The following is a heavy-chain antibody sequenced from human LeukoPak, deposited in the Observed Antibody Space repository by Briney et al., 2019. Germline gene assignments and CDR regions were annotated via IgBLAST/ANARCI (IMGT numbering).Heavy chain of an antibody. D-gene: IGHD2-8*01. CDR1: GFTFSSYW. CDR2: INSDGSST. CDR3: ARGHTAPVWYYYYGMDV. J-gene: IGHJ6*02. Sequence: GGSLRLSCAASGFTFSSYWMHWVRQAPGKGLVWVSRINSDGSSTSYADSVKGRFTISRDNAKNTLYLQMNSLRAEDTAVYYCARGHTAPVWYYYYGMDVWGQGTTVTVSS. V-gene: IGHV3-74*01.